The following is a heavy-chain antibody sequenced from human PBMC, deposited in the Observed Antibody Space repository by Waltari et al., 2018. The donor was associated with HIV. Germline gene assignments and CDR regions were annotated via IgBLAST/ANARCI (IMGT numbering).Heavy chain of an antibody. J-gene: IGHJ6*02. CDR2: ISYDGHNK. D-gene: IGHD3-10*01. Sequence: QVQLAESGGGVVQSGRPLRLTCVAIGFNFRSFAMPWVRQAPGKGLEWVAVISYDGHNKQYADSVKGRFTISRDNSNSTLFLQMSSLRPDDTAVYFCAKDLVTRAFFYFYGMHVWGQGTTVTVSS. V-gene: IGHV3-30*18. CDR3: AKDLVTRAFFYFYGMHV. CDR1: GFNFRSFA.